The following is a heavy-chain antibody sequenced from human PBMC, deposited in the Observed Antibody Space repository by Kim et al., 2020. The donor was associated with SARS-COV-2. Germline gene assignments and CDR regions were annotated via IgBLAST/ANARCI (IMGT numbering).Heavy chain of an antibody. CDR3: ARIGSSGYYSPYFDY. J-gene: IGHJ4*02. Sequence: QKFQGRVTMTRDTSISTAYMEVSRLRSDDTAVYYCARIGSSGYYSPYFDYWGQGTLVTVSS. V-gene: IGHV1-2*02. D-gene: IGHD3-22*01.